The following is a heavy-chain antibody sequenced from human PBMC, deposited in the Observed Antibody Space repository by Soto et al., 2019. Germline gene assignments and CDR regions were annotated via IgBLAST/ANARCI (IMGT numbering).Heavy chain of an antibody. V-gene: IGHV4-59*01. D-gene: IGHD2-2*02. J-gene: IGHJ6*02. CDR3: ARVDGYCSSTSCYILDYYYYYGMDV. CDR1: GGSISSYY. Sequence: SETLSLTCTVSGGSISSYYWSWIRQPPGEGLEWIGYIYYSGSTNYNPSLKSRVTISVDTSKNQFSLKLSSVTAADTAVYYCARVDGYCSSTSCYILDYYYYYGMDVWGQGTTVTVSS. CDR2: IYYSGST.